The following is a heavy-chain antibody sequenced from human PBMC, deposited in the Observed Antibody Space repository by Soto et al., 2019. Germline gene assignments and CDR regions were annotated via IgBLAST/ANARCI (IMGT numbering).Heavy chain of an antibody. CDR1: GYTFTGYY. Sequence: ASVKVSCKASGYTFTGYYMHWVRQAPGQGLEWMGWINPNSGGTNYAQKFQGWVTMTRDTSISTAYMELSRLRSDDTAVYYCARDIAARPVLTYYYYYGMDVWGQGTTVTVSS. V-gene: IGHV1-2*04. D-gene: IGHD6-6*01. CDR3: ARDIAARPVLTYYYYYGMDV. CDR2: INPNSGGT. J-gene: IGHJ6*02.